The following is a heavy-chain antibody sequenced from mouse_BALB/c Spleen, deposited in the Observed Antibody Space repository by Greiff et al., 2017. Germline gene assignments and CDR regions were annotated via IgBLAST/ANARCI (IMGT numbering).Heavy chain of an antibody. D-gene: IGHD1-1*01. CDR2: ISNGGGST. Sequence: EVKLVESGGGLVQPGGSLKLSCAASGFTFSSYTMSWVRQTPEKRLEWVAYISNGGGSTYYPDTVKGRFTISRDNAKNTLYLQMSSLRSEDTAMYYCAIITTVVEGTWFAYWGQGTLVTVSA. CDR1: GFTFSSYT. CDR3: AIITTVVEGTWFAY. V-gene: IGHV5-12-2*01. J-gene: IGHJ3*01.